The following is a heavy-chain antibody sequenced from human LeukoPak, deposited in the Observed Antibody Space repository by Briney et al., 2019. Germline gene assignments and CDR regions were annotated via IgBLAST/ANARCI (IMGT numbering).Heavy chain of an antibody. CDR2: INPNSGST. CDR1: GYTFTGYY. D-gene: IGHD1-26*01. Sequence: GASVKVSCKASGYTFTGYYMHWVRQAPGQGLEWMGRINPNSGSTNYAQKFQGRVTMTRDTSISTAYMELSRLRSDDTAVYYCARVEVGATTRDYWGQGTLVTVSA. J-gene: IGHJ4*02. V-gene: IGHV1-2*06. CDR3: ARVEVGATTRDY.